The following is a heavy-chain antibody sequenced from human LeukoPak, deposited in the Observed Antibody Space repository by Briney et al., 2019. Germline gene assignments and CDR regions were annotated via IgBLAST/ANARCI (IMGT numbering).Heavy chain of an antibody. CDR3: ARDDGFDY. CDR2: INNVASHI. J-gene: IGHJ4*02. Sequence: GGSLRLSCAASGFSISSCAMNWVRQAPGKGLEWVSSINNVASHIYYAGSVRGRFTISRDNAKNSVYLQMNSLRAEDTAVYYCARDDGFDYWGQGTLVTVSS. CDR1: GFSISSCA. D-gene: IGHD5-24*01. V-gene: IGHV3-21*01.